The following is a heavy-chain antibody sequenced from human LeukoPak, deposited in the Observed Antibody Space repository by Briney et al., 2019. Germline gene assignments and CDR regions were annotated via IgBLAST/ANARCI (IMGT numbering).Heavy chain of an antibody. CDR1: GFTVSSNY. Sequence: GGSLRLSCAASGFTVSSNYMSWVRQAPGKGLEWVSVIYSGGSTYYADSVKGRFTISRDNSKNTLYLQMNSLRVEDTAVYYCARPYYSNYYYYGMDVWGQGTTVTVSS. CDR3: ARPYYSNYYYYGMDV. V-gene: IGHV3-53*01. D-gene: IGHD4-11*01. J-gene: IGHJ6*02. CDR2: IYSGGST.